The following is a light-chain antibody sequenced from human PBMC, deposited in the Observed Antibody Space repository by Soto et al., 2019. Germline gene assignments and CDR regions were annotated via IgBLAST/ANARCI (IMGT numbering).Light chain of an antibody. CDR2: DAS. CDR1: QGVSSS. Sequence: AIQLTEYPPSLSASVGDRVTITCRASQGVSSSLAWYHQQPGKAPKLLIYDASSLESGVPSRFSGSKSGTEFTLTISCLQADDFATYNCQQFNSYSWTFGQGTKVDI. CDR3: QQFNSYSWT. J-gene: IGKJ1*01. V-gene: IGKV1-13*02.